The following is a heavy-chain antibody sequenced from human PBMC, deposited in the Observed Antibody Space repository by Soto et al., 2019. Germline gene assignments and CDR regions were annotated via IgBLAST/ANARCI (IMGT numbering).Heavy chain of an antibody. Sequence: SETLSLTCSVSGDSINSGGYYWSWIRQHPGKGLEWIGYIYYSGSTYYNPSLKSRVTISVDTSKNQFSLKLSSVTAADTAVYYCARGEGSAAAGSVWFDPWGQGTLVTVSS. CDR1: GDSINSGGYY. J-gene: IGHJ5*02. D-gene: IGHD6-13*01. CDR3: ARGEGSAAAGSVWFDP. CDR2: IYYSGST. V-gene: IGHV4-31*03.